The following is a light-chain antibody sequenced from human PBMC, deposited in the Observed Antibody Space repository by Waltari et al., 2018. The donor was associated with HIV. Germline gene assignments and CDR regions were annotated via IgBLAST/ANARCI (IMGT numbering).Light chain of an antibody. J-gene: IGLJ1*01. CDR1: SRNVANYRL. CDR2: EGT. CDR3: FSFAGGGPYYV. V-gene: IGLV2-23*01. Sequence: QSALTQPASVSGSPGQSITISCSGTSRNVANYRLVSWYQQHPGQAPRLMIYEGTMRPPGVSSRFPGSKSSNPAPLTISWLPPDHDADYYRFSFAGGGPYYVFRNGTQVTVL.